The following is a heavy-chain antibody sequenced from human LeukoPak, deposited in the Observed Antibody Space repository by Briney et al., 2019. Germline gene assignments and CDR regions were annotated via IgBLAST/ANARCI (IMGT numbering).Heavy chain of an antibody. D-gene: IGHD2-15*01. CDR1: GFTFRYYT. CDR3: ARFGCSGGSCYHFDY. V-gene: IGHV3-21*01. J-gene: IGHJ4*02. CDR2: IGTHSNFI. Sequence: GGSLGLSCVASGFTFRYYTMNWVRQAPGKGLEWVSFIGTHSNFIYYADSVRGRFTVSRDNAKNSLYLQMDSLRAEDTAVYYCARFGCSGGSCYHFDYWGQGTLVTVSS.